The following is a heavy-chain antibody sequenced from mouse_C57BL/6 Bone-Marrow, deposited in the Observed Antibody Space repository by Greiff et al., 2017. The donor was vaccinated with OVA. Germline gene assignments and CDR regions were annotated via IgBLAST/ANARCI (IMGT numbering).Heavy chain of an antibody. Sequence: QVQLQQPGAELVKPGASVKLSCKASGYTFTSYWMQWVKQRPGQGLEWIGEIDPSDSYTNYNQKSKGKATLTVDTSSSTAYMQLSSLTSEDSAVYYCAREGDWYFDVWGTGTTVTVSS. J-gene: IGHJ1*03. CDR2: IDPSDSYT. CDR3: AREGDWYFDV. CDR1: GYTFTSYW. V-gene: IGHV1-50*01.